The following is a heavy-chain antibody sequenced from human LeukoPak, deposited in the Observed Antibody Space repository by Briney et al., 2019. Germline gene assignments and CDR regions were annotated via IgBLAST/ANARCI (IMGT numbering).Heavy chain of an antibody. J-gene: IGHJ5*02. CDR1: GYTFTSYD. CDR2: VNPNSGNT. CDR3: AREGAAAEDVNWFDP. D-gene: IGHD6-25*01. V-gene: IGHV1-8*01. Sequence: VASVKVSCTASGYTFTSYDINWVRQATGQGLEWMGWVNPNSGNTHYAQKFQDRVTTTRDTSISTAYMELNSLRSDDTAVYYCAREGAAAEDVNWFDPWGQGTLVTVSS.